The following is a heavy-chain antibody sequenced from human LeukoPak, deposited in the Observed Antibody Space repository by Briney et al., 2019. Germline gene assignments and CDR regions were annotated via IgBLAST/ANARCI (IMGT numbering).Heavy chain of an antibody. Sequence: GGSLSLFCAACGFTLDDYGMRWVRQAPGKGLEWVSGINWNGGSTGYADSVKGRFTISRDNAKNSLYLQVNSLRAEDTALYYCARDSSGYSSGSLEWGQGTLVTVSS. CDR3: ARDSSGYSSGSLE. D-gene: IGHD6-19*01. CDR2: INWNGGST. J-gene: IGHJ4*02. CDR1: GFTLDDYG. V-gene: IGHV3-20*04.